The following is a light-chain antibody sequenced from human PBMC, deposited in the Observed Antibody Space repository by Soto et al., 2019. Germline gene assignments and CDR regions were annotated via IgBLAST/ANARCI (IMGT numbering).Light chain of an antibody. V-gene: IGKV1-33*01. J-gene: IGKJ2*01. CDR1: QDINNY. CDR2: DAS. Sequence: DIQMTQSPSSLSASVGDRVTIACQASQDINNYLHWYQQKPGKAPKLLIYDASNLETGVPSRFSGSGSVTDFTFTISTLQPEDNATYYCQQYHTLPYTFGQGTKLEIK. CDR3: QQYHTLPYT.